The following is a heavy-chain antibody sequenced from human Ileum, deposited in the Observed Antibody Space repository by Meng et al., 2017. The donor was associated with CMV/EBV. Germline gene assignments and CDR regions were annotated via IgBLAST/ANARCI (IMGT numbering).Heavy chain of an antibody. J-gene: IGHJ6*02. D-gene: IGHD3-16*02. CDR1: GFTFDDYA. Sequence: SLKISCAASGFTFDDYAMHWVRQAPGKGLEWVSGISWNSGGIGYADSVKGRFTISRDNAKNSLYLQMNSLRAEDTALYYCAKDHGVIVGGMDVWGQGTTVTVSS. CDR2: ISWNSGGI. CDR3: AKDHGVIVGGMDV. V-gene: IGHV3-9*01.